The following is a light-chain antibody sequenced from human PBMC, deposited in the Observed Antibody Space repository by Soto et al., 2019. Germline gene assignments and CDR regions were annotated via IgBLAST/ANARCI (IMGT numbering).Light chain of an antibody. CDR2: DAS. J-gene: IGKJ4*01. Sequence: EVVLTQSPGTLSLSPGDRATLSCRASQSVSSGYLAWYQQKPGQAPRLLIFDASSRATGIPDRFSGSGSGTDFTLTISRLEPEDCAVYYCQHYGSSPLTFGGGTKVDIK. CDR1: QSVSSGY. CDR3: QHYGSSPLT. V-gene: IGKV3-20*01.